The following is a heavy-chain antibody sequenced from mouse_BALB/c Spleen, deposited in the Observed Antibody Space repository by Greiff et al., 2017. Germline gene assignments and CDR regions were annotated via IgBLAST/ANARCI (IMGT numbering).Heavy chain of an antibody. Sequence: EVKLEESGGGLVQPGGSLKLSCAASGFTFSSYGMSWVRQTPDKRLELVATINSNGGSTYYPDSVKGRFTISRDNAKNTLYLQMSSLKSEDTTMYYCTKDGYNYDGYAMDYWGQGTSVTVSS. J-gene: IGHJ4*01. D-gene: IGHD2-12*01. CDR2: INSNGGST. CDR3: TKDGYNYDGYAMDY. V-gene: IGHV5-6-3*01. CDR1: GFTFSSYG.